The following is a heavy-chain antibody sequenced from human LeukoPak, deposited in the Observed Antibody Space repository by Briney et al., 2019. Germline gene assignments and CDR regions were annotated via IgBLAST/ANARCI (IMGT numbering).Heavy chain of an antibody. CDR1: GFTFSHFW. V-gene: IGHV3-11*01. Sequence: GGSLRLSCAASGFTFSHFWMSWIRQAPGKGLEWVSYISSSGSTIYYADSVKGRFTISRDNAKNSLYLQMNSLGAEDTAVYYCARPRYYYDSSGYSLWGQGTLVTVSS. D-gene: IGHD3-22*01. J-gene: IGHJ4*02. CDR2: ISSSGSTI. CDR3: ARPRYYYDSSGYSL.